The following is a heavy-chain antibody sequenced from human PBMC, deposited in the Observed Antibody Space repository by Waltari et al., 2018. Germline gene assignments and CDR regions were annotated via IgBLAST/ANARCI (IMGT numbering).Heavy chain of an antibody. J-gene: IGHJ3*02. Sequence: QVQLVQSGAEVKTPGSSVKVSCKASGGHFSSYAISWVRQAPGQGLEGMGGIIPIFGTANYAKKFQGRVTITADKSTSTAYMELSSLRSEDTAVYYCARAMLVREENAFDIWGQGTMVTVSS. V-gene: IGHV1-69*14. CDR1: GGHFSSYA. CDR3: ARAMLVREENAFDI. CDR2: IIPIFGTA. D-gene: IGHD3-22*01.